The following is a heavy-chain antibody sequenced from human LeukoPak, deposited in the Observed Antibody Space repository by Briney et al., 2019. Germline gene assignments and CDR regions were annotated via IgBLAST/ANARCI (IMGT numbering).Heavy chain of an antibody. CDR1: GYSFTNYW. J-gene: IGHJ4*02. CDR2: IYPDDSDT. Sequence: GESLKISCKGSGYSFTNYWIGWVRQMPGKGLEWMGIIYPDDSDTRYSPSFQGQVIISADKSIYTAYLQWSSLKASDTAMYYCARKVMGAQANYFDYWGQGTLVTVSS. V-gene: IGHV5-51*01. D-gene: IGHD1-26*01. CDR3: ARKVMGAQANYFDY.